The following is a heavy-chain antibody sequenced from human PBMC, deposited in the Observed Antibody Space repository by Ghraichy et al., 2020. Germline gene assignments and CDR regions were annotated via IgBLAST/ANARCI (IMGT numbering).Heavy chain of an antibody. Sequence: GESLNISCAASGFTFSSHWMSWVRQAPGKGLEWVANIKQDGSEKYYVDSVKGRFTISRDNAKNSLYLQMNSLRAEDTAVYYCARDRMTAYASQFDYWGQGTLVTVSS. CDR3: ARDRMTAYASQFDY. CDR1: GFTFSSHW. D-gene: IGHD2-21*02. J-gene: IGHJ4*02. CDR2: IKQDGSEK. V-gene: IGHV3-7*01.